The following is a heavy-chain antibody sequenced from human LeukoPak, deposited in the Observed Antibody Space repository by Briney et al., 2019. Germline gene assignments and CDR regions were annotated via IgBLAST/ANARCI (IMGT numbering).Heavy chain of an antibody. CDR3: ARERNSNYGGYFDY. CDR1: GGSISSYY. J-gene: IGHJ4*02. D-gene: IGHD4-11*01. Sequence: PSETLSLTRTVSGGSISSYYWSWIRQPPGKGLEWIGYIYYSGSTNYNPSLKSRVTLSVATYKNQFSLKLSSVTAADTAVYYCARERNSNYGGYFDYWGQGTLVTVSS. CDR2: IYYSGST. V-gene: IGHV4-59*01.